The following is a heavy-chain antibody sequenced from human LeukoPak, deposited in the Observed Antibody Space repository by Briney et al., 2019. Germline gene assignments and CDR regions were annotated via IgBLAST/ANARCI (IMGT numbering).Heavy chain of an antibody. D-gene: IGHD6-19*01. V-gene: IGHV3-74*01. J-gene: IGHJ5*02. CDR2: INSDGSST. CDR1: GFTFSSYW. CDR3: ARVRDSSGWYGFDP. Sequence: RGSLRLSCAASGFTFSSYWMHWARQAPGKGLVWVSRINSDGSSTSYADSVKGRFTIFRDNAKNTLYLQMNSLRAEDTAVYYCARVRDSSGWYGFDPWGQGTLVTVSS.